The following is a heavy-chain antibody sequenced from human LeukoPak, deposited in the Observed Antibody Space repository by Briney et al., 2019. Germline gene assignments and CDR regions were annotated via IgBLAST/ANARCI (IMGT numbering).Heavy chain of an antibody. CDR3: ANLGSGYSSFDY. Sequence: GGSLRLSCAASGFTFSSYGMHWVRQAPGKGLEWVAAISYDGSNKYYADSVKGRFTISRDNSKNTLYLQMNSLRAEDTAVYYCANLGSGYSSFDYWGQGTLVTVSS. CDR2: ISYDGSNK. J-gene: IGHJ4*02. V-gene: IGHV3-30*18. D-gene: IGHD3-22*01. CDR1: GFTFSSYG.